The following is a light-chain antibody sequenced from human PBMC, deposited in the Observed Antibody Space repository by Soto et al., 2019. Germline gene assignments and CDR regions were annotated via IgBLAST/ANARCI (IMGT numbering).Light chain of an antibody. CDR2: KAS. Sequence: FHKSQSTPPLFVSVGKRVTITCRASQAISSWLAWYQPKPGKAPQLLLYKASPLNSGVPSRFIASGSGTEFSLTISTRQAHEYVTDYCQQYHSNSPGAFGQGTKVDIK. J-gene: IGKJ1*01. CDR1: QAISSW. CDR3: QQYHSNSPGA. V-gene: IGKV1-5*03.